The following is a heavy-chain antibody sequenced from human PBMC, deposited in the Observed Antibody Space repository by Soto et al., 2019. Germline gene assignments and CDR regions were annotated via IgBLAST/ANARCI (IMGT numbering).Heavy chain of an antibody. CDR1: GGSISSYY. CDR2: IYYSGST. Sequence: PSETLSLTCTVSGGSISSYYWSWIRQPPGKGLEWIGYIYYSGSTNYNPSLKSRVTISVDTSKNQFSLKLSSVTAADTAVYYCARDHSSGLPDYCGQGTLVTVSS. J-gene: IGHJ4*02. D-gene: IGHD6-19*01. CDR3: ARDHSSGLPDY. V-gene: IGHV4-59*01.